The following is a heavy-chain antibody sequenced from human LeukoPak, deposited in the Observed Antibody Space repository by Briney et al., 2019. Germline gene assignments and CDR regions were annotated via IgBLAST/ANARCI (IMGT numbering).Heavy chain of an antibody. CDR2: IKQDGSET. Sequence: GGSLSLSCAASGFTSSTYWMSWVRQAPGKGLEWVASIKQDGSETYYVDSVKGRFTLSRDNAKNSLYLQMHSLRADDTAVYYCARGRDSRWDFDLWGRGTLVTVSS. CDR1: GFTSSTYW. J-gene: IGHJ2*01. V-gene: IGHV3-7*04. CDR3: ARGRDSRWDFDL. D-gene: IGHD3-22*01.